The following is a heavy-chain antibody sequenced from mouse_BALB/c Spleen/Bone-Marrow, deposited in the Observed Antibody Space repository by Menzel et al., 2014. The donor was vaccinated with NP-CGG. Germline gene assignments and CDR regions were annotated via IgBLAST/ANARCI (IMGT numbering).Heavy chain of an antibody. J-gene: IGHJ2*01. V-gene: IGHV1-9*01. CDR2: ILPGSDNT. CDR3: ARGNPFDF. Sequence: QVQLKESGGELMKPGASVKISCKATGYTSSNYWIQWVKQRPGHGPEWIGEILPGSDNTNYNEKFKGKATFTADTSSNTAYMQLSSLTSEDSAVYYCARGNPFDFWGQGTTLTVSS. CDR1: GYTSSNYW.